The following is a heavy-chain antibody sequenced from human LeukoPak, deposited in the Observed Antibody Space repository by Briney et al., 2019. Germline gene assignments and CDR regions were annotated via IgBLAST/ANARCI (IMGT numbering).Heavy chain of an antibody. CDR1: DGSFSDYY. Sequence: SETLSLTCAVYDGSFSDYYWGWIRQPPGKGLEWIGEINHGGNTNYNPSLKSRVTISVDTSKNQFSLKLSSVTAADTAVYYCARPRVYYYYMDVWGKGTTVTISS. J-gene: IGHJ6*03. CDR3: ARPRVYYYYMDV. CDR2: INHGGNT. V-gene: IGHV4-34*01.